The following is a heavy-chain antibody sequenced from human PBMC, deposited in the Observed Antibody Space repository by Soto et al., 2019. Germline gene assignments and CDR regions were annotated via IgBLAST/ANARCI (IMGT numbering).Heavy chain of an antibody. V-gene: IGHV4-4*02. CDR2: IHHSVST. J-gene: IGHJ5*02. CDR3: ARVRQSCSSTSCYFDP. D-gene: IGHD2-2*01. Sequence: SETLSLTCAVSGGSICSSNWWNLVRQPPEKGLEWIGEIHHSVSTNYNPSLKTRVTISVDKSKNHFSLKLNSVSAADTAVYYCARVRQSCSSTSCYFDPWGQGTLFTVSS. CDR1: GGSICSSNW.